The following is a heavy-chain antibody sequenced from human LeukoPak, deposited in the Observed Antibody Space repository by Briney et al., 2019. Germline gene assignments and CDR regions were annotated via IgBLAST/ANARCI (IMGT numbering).Heavy chain of an antibody. CDR2: ISSSGSTI. Sequence: GGSLRLSCAASGFTFSDYYMSWIRQAPGKGLEWVSYISSSGSTIYYADSVKGRFTISRDNAKNSLYLQMNSLRAEDTAVYYCARAPGEDQLLPYYYYMDVWGKGTTVTVSS. J-gene: IGHJ6*03. V-gene: IGHV3-11*04. CDR1: GFTFSDYY. D-gene: IGHD2-2*01. CDR3: ARAPGEDQLLPYYYYMDV.